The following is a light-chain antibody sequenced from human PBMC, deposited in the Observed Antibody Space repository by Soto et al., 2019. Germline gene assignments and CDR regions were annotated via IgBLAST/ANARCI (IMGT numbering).Light chain of an antibody. J-gene: IGLJ3*02. V-gene: IGLV1-51*01. CDR2: DDN. Sequence: QAVVTQPPSVSAAPGQKVTMSCSGSGSNIGNNFVSWYQQFPGTAPKLLIYDDNKRPTGIPDRFSASKSGTSATLGITGLQTGDEADYYCGTWDNSLSVVVFGGGTKVTVL. CDR3: GTWDNSLSVVV. CDR1: GSNIGNNF.